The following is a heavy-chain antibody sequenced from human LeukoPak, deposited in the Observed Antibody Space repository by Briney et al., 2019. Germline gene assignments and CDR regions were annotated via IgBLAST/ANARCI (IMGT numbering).Heavy chain of an antibody. CDR2: IYTSGST. J-gene: IGHJ1*01. CDR3: ASHSSGWYTAVFQL. D-gene: IGHD6-19*01. Sequence: SETLSLTCTVSGASISTGSSYWSWIRQPAGKGLEWIGRIYTSGSTNYNPSLKSRVTMSVDTSKNQFSLKLNSLTAADTAVYYCASHSSGWYTAVFQLWGQGTLVTVSS. CDR1: GASISTGSSY. V-gene: IGHV4-61*02.